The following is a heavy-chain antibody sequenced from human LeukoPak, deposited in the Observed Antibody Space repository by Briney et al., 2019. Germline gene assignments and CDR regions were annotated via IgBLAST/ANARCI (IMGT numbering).Heavy chain of an antibody. CDR2: IFHSGST. D-gene: IGHD3-9*01. V-gene: IGHV4-59*12. Sequence: SETLSLTCTVSGGSISSYYWSWIRQPSGKGLEWIGYIFHSGSTNYSPSLKSRVTISVDTSKNQFSLKLSSVTAADTAVYYCASLYDILTGFDYWGQGTLVTVSS. CDR3: ASLYDILTGFDY. CDR1: GGSISSYY. J-gene: IGHJ4*02.